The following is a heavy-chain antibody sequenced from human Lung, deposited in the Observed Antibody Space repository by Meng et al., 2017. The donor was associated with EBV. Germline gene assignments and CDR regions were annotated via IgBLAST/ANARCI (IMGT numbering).Heavy chain of an antibody. J-gene: IGHJ5*02. D-gene: IGHD3-10*01. Sequence: QVQLAQWGAGLLKPSETLSRSCAVYGGSFRDYYWTWIRHPPGKGLEWIGEIDHRGNTKYNPSLKSRVTISLDTSKKQFSLKVSSVTAADSAVYYCARRGPSGNFSPWSQGALVTVFS. V-gene: IGHV4-34*01. CDR3: ARRGPSGNFSP. CDR1: GGSFRDYY. CDR2: IDHRGNT.